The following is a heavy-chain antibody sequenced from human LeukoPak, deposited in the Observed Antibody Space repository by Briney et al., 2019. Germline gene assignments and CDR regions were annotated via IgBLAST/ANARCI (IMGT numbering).Heavy chain of an antibody. Sequence: TGGSLRLPCTGSGFVFGGYTMNWVRQAPGKGLEWLSYISASGGNTFYADSVKGRFTISRDNAKNSVYLQMNSLRAEDTAVYYCASRRSGWPNDAFDIWGQGTMVTVTS. CDR2: ISASGGNT. J-gene: IGHJ3*02. CDR1: GFVFGGYT. V-gene: IGHV3-48*01. D-gene: IGHD6-19*01. CDR3: ASRRSGWPNDAFDI.